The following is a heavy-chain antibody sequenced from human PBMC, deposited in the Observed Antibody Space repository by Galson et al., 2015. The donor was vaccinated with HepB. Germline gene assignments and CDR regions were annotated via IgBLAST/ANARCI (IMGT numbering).Heavy chain of an antibody. CDR3: ARDSGTSLAPYGMDV. V-gene: IGHV5-51*01. CDR2: IYPGDSDT. CDR1: GYSFTSYW. J-gene: IGHJ6*02. D-gene: IGHD6-13*01. Sequence: QSGAEVKKPGESLKISCKGSGYSFTSYWIGWVRQMPGKGLEWMGIIYPGDSDTRYSPSFQGQVTISADKSISTAYLQWSSLKASDTAMYYCARDSGTSLAPYGMDVWGQGTTVTVSS.